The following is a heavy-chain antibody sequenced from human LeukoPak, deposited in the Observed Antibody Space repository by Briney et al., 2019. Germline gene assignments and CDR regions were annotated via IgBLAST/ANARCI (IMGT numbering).Heavy chain of an antibody. J-gene: IGHJ4*02. V-gene: IGHV3-48*03. CDR1: GFTFSSYE. CDR2: ISSSGSTI. D-gene: IGHD3-3*01. CDR3: ARDRGLRFLEWLSFDY. Sequence: PGGSLRLSCAASGFTFSSYEMNWVRQAPGKGREWGSYISSSGSTIYYADSVKGRFTISRDNAKNSLYLQMNSLRAEDTAVYYCARDRGLRFLEWLSFDYWGQGTLVTVSS.